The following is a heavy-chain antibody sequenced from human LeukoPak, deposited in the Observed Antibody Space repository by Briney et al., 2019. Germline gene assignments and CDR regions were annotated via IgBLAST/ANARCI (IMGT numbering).Heavy chain of an antibody. CDR1: GGSISSGDYY. CDR3: ARERVGSYGDYESDYYGMDV. J-gene: IGHJ6*02. V-gene: IGHV4-30-4*01. D-gene: IGHD4-17*01. Sequence: SETLSLTCTVSGGSISSGDYYWSWIRQPPGKGLEWIGYIYYSGSTYYNPSLKSRVTISVDTSKNQFSLKLSSVTAADTAVYYCARERVGSYGDYESDYYGMDVWGRGTTVTVSS. CDR2: IYYSGST.